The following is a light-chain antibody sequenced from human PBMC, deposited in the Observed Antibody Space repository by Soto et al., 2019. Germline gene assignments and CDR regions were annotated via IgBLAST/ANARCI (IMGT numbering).Light chain of an antibody. Sequence: EIVMTQSPVTLSVFPWERATLSCRASQSVGATVAWYHQRPGQAPRLLISGASTRATGVPARVSASGSGTAFTLTITSRQSDDFGVYYCQQYDDWPTTFGQGTKVDIK. CDR3: QQYDDWPTT. V-gene: IGKV3-15*01. CDR1: QSVGAT. J-gene: IGKJ1*01. CDR2: GAS.